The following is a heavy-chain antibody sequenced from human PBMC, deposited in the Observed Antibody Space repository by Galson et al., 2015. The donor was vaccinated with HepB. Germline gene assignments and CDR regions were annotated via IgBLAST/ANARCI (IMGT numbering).Heavy chain of an antibody. Sequence: SLRLSCAASGFTFSDFYMSWIRQAPGKGLEWVSYISNSGSTIYYADSVKGRFAISRDNAKNSLYLQMNSLRAEDTAVYYCARGAITVTSEGYYYFYYMDVWGKGTTVTVPS. J-gene: IGHJ6*03. V-gene: IGHV3-11*01. CDR2: ISNSGSTI. CDR1: GFTFSDFY. D-gene: IGHD4-17*01. CDR3: ARGAITVTSEGYYYFYYMDV.